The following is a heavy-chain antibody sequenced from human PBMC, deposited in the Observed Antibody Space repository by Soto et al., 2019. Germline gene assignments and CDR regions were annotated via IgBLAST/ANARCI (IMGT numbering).Heavy chain of an antibody. Sequence: QVQLVESGGGVVQPGRSLRLTCAASGFTFSSNGMHWVRQPPGKGLEWVALIAYDGSKTYYGDSVRGRFTISRDNSENTLFLKMNSVRAEDTAVYYCARWVGASMFDNSSEYVSCGQGTLVTVSS. D-gene: IGHD3-22*01. CDR2: IAYDGSKT. CDR1: GFTFSSNG. J-gene: IGHJ5*02. V-gene: IGHV3-30*03. CDR3: ARWVGASMFDNSSEYVS.